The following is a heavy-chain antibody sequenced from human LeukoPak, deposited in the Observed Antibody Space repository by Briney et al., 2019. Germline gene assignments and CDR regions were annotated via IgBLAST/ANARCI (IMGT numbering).Heavy chain of an antibody. Sequence: QPGRSLRLSCAASGFTFSSNAMHWVRQAPGKGLEWVALISSDGSDKKHADSVKGRFTISRDNSKNTLYLQMHSLRVEDTAVYYCARDYPADYWGQGTLVTVSS. CDR3: ARDYPADY. CDR1: GFTFSSNA. V-gene: IGHV3-30-3*01. CDR2: ISSDGSDK. J-gene: IGHJ4*02.